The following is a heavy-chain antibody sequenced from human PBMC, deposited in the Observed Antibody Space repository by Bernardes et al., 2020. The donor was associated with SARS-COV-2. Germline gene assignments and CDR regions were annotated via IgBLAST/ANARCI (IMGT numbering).Heavy chain of an antibody. CDR2: IIPIFGTA. CDR1: GGTFSSYA. J-gene: IGHJ3*02. D-gene: IGHD2-15*01. Sequence: SVKVSCKASGGTFSSYAISWVRQAPGQGLEWMGGIIPIFGTANYAQKFQGRVTITADESTSTAYMELSSLRSEDTAVYYCARGGWSRNLGYCSGGSCYFVHAFDIWGQGTMVTVSS. CDR3: ARGGWSRNLGYCSGGSCYFVHAFDI. V-gene: IGHV1-69*13.